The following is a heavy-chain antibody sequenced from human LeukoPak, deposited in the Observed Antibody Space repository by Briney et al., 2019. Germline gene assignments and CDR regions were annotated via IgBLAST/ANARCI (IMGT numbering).Heavy chain of an antibody. D-gene: IGHD1-26*01. J-gene: IGHJ4*02. V-gene: IGHV3-7*01. Sequence: GGSLRLSCAASGFTFSSYWMSWVRQAPGKGLEWVANIKQDGSEKYYVDSVKGRFTISIDNAKNSLYLQMNSLRAEDTAVYYCARDESVELLGFDYWGQGTLVTVSS. CDR2: IKQDGSEK. CDR3: ARDESVELLGFDY. CDR1: GFTFSSYW.